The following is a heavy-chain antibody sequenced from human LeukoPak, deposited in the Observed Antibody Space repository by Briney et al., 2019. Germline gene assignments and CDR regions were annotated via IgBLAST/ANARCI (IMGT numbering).Heavy chain of an antibody. V-gene: IGHV3-7*01. CDR2: IKQDGSEK. CDR3: ARHYYDSSGYYVPPLYYYYMDV. D-gene: IGHD3-22*01. Sequence: GGSLRLSCAASGFTFSSYTMSWARQAPGKGLEWVANIKQDGSEKNYVDSVKGRFTISRDNAKSSLYLQMNSLRAEDTAVYYCARHYYDSSGYYVPPLYYYYMDVWGKGTTVTVSS. CDR1: GFTFSSYT. J-gene: IGHJ6*03.